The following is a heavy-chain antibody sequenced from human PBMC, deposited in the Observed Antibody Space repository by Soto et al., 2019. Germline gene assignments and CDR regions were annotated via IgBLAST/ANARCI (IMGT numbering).Heavy chain of an antibody. J-gene: IGHJ4*02. V-gene: IGHV3-21*01. Sequence: GGSLRLSCAASGFTFSSYSMNWVRQAPGKGLEWVSSISSSSSYIYYADSVKGRFTISRDNAKNSLYLQMNSLRAEDTAVYYCARDKVGSFVHDWGQGTLVTVSS. CDR2: ISSSSSYI. CDR3: ARDKVGSFVHD. CDR1: GFTFSSYS. D-gene: IGHD3-10*01.